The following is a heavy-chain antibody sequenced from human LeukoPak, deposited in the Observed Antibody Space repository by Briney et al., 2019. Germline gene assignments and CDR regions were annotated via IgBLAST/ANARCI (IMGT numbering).Heavy chain of an antibody. J-gene: IGHJ4*02. V-gene: IGHV5-51*01. CDR1: GYSFTSYW. CDR3: ATGPSSYYYDSSGYFDY. D-gene: IGHD3-22*01. Sequence: PGESLKISCKGSGYSFTSYWIGWVRQMPGKGLEWMGIIYPGDSDTRYSPSFQGQVTISADKSISTAYLQWSSLKASDTAMYYCATGPSSYYYDSSGYFDYWGQGTLVTVSS. CDR2: IYPGDSDT.